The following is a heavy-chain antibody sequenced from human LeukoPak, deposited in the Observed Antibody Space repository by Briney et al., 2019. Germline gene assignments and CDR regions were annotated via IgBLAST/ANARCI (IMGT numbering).Heavy chain of an antibody. Sequence: GGSLRLSCAASGFTFSSYGMHWVRQAPGKGLEWVAVISYDGSNKYYADFVKGRFTISRDNSKNTLYLQMNSLRAEDTAVYYCAKIMGVQQQLVDYWGQGTLVTVSS. CDR3: AKIMGVQQQLVDY. CDR1: GFTFSSYG. J-gene: IGHJ4*02. V-gene: IGHV3-30*18. CDR2: ISYDGSNK. D-gene: IGHD6-13*01.